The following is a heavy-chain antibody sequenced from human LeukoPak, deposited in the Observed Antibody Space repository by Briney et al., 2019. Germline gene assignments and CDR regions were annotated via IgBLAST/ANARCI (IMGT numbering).Heavy chain of an antibody. CDR1: GGSFSNYY. CDR3: ARRWNYGRNYYIDV. J-gene: IGHJ6*03. Sequence: SETLSLTCAVYGGSFSNYYWSWIRQPPGKGLEWIGEINDSGTINYNPSLMSRVTISVDKSKSQFSLKLSSVTAADTAVYYCARRWNYGRNYYIDVWGKGATVSVSS. V-gene: IGHV4-34*01. D-gene: IGHD1-7*01. CDR2: INDSGTI.